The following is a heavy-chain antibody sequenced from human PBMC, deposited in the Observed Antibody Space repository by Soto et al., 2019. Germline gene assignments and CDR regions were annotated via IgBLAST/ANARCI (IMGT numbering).Heavy chain of an antibody. CDR3: ARSERFYYGMDV. J-gene: IGHJ6*02. Sequence: QVQLQQSGPGLVKPSQTLSLTCAISGDSVSSNSAAWNWIRQSPSTGLEWLGRTYYRPKWYNDYAVSLKSRITITPDTSTDQFSLQLNSVTPEDTAVYFCARSERFYYGMDVWGHGTTLTVSS. V-gene: IGHV6-1*01. D-gene: IGHD3-3*01. CDR1: GDSVSSNSAA. CDR2: TYYRPKWYN.